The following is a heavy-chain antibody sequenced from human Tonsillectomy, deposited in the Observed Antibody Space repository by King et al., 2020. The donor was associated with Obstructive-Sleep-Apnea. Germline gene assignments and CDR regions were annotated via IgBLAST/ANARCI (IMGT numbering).Heavy chain of an antibody. Sequence: QVQLQESGPGLVKPSETLSLTCNVSGCPLSSYFWSWIRQPPGKGLEWIGDMSYSVSPKYNPIFKSRVTMSVDTSKTQFSLKLSSVTAADTAVYSCARHELELRPFDYWGQGALVTVSS. V-gene: IGHV4-59*08. CDR3: ARHELELRPFDY. CDR1: GCPLSSYF. CDR2: MSYSVSP. D-gene: IGHD1-7*01. J-gene: IGHJ4*02.